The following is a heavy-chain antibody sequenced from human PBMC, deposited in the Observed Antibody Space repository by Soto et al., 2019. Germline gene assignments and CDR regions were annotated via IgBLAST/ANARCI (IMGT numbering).Heavy chain of an antibody. CDR2: ISSSSTI. Sequence: GGSTGLSCSASGFTVSSYSMNWVRQDPGKGLEWVSYISSSSTIYYADSVKGRFTISRDNAKNSLYLQMNSLRAEDTAVYYCARDCGILIDDAFDIWGQGTMVTVSS. CDR1: GFTVSSYS. V-gene: IGHV3-48*01. CDR3: ARDCGILIDDAFDI. D-gene: IGHD2-8*01. J-gene: IGHJ3*02.